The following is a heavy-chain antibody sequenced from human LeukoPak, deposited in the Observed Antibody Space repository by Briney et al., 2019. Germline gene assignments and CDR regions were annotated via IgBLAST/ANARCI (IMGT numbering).Heavy chain of an antibody. V-gene: IGHV1-2*02. CDR2: INPNSGGT. D-gene: IGHD3-10*01. J-gene: IGHJ5*02. CDR1: GYTFTGYY. Sequence: ASVKVSCKASGYTFTGYYMHWVRQAPGQGLEWMGWINPNSGGTNYAQKFPCRVTMTRDTSISASYLELSRLSSDDAAVYYCASDGSVQDDRETYYYGSLSYFNWFDPWRQGTLVTVSS. CDR3: ASDGSVQDDRETYYYGSLSYFNWFDP.